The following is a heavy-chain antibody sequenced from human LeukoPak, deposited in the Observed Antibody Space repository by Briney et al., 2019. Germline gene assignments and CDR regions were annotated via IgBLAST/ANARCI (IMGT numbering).Heavy chain of an antibody. J-gene: IGHJ4*02. CDR3: TRYSTNNALDY. Sequence: GGSLRHSCASSGFTFKNVWMSWVRQAPGKGLEWVGRIKNKADGGTTDYAAPVKDRFTISRDDSKNTLYLQMNSLKIEDTAVYYCTRYSTNNALDYWGQGTLVTVSS. CDR2: IKNKADGGTT. V-gene: IGHV3-15*01. CDR1: GFTFKNVW. D-gene: IGHD1/OR15-1a*01.